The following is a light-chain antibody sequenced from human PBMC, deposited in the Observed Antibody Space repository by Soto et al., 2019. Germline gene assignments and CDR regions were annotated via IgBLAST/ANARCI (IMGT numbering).Light chain of an antibody. Sequence: QSALTQPASVSGSPGQSITISCTGTSSDVGGYNYVSWYQQHPGKAPKLMIYDVSNRPSGVSNRFSGSKSGNTASLTISGLQAEYDADYYCSSYTSSSTWVFGGGTKLTVL. CDR2: DVS. CDR1: SSDVGGYNY. CDR3: SSYTSSSTWV. J-gene: IGLJ3*02. V-gene: IGLV2-14*01.